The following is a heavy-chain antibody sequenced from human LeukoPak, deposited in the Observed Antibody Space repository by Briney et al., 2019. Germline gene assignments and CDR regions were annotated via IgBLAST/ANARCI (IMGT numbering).Heavy chain of an antibody. CDR3: ARARGSPGSFDI. Sequence: TGGSLRLSCAASGFTFSSYAMSWVRQAPGKGLEWVSAISGSGGSTYYADSVKGRFTISRDNSKNTLYLQMNSLRAEDTAVYYCARARGSPGSFDIWGQGTMVTVSS. CDR2: ISGSGGST. CDR1: GFTFSSYA. D-gene: IGHD1-26*01. V-gene: IGHV3-23*01. J-gene: IGHJ3*02.